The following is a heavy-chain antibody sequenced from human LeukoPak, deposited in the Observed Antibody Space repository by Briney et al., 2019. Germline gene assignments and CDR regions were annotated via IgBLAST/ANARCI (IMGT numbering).Heavy chain of an antibody. CDR3: AKDMWFGELSHYFDY. CDR2: LSRNSGSI. D-gene: IGHD3-10*01. V-gene: IGHV3-9*01. J-gene: IGHJ4*02. Sequence: GGSLRLSCAASGFTFDDYAMHWVRQAPGKGLEWVSGLSRNSGSIGYADSVKGRFTISRDNAKNSLYLQMNSLRAEDTALYYCAKDMWFGELSHYFDYWGQGTLVTVSS. CDR1: GFTFDDYA.